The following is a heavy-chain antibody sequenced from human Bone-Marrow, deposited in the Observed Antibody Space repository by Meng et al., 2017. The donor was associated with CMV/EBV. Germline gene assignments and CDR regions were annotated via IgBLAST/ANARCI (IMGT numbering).Heavy chain of an antibody. CDR3: ARVAQLLYPLLLDY. V-gene: IGHV3-48*03. CDR2: IDSSSSLI. CDR1: GFILSSYE. D-gene: IGHD2-2*02. Sequence: GESLKISCEASGFILSSYEMNWVRQAPGRGLEWLSYIDSSSSLIYYADSVKGRLTISRDNAKNSLYLQMNSLRAEDTAVYYCARVAQLLYPLLLDYWGQGTLVTVSS. J-gene: IGHJ4*02.